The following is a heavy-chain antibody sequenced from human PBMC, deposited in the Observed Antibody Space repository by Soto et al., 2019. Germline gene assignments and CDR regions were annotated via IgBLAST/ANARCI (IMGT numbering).Heavy chain of an antibody. Sequence: QVQLVQSGAEVKKPGASVKVSCKASGYTFTGYYMHWVRQAPGQGLEWMGWINPNSGGTNYAQKFQGRVTMTRDSSISTAYRELSRLRSDDTAVYYCARLGGYYYDSKGRFDPWGQGTLVTVSS. D-gene: IGHD3-22*01. CDR3: ARLGGYYYDSKGRFDP. V-gene: IGHV1-2*02. J-gene: IGHJ5*02. CDR2: INPNSGGT. CDR1: GYTFTGYY.